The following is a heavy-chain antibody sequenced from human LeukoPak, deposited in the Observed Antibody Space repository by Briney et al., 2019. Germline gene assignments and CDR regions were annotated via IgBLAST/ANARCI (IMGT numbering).Heavy chain of an antibody. D-gene: IGHD3-10*01. J-gene: IGHJ4*02. CDR2: IIPIFGTT. CDR3: AKDGDEGCADY. V-gene: IGHV1-69*05. Sequence: ASVKVSCKASGGTFSNYAISWVRQAPGQGLEWMGGIIPIFGTTNYAQKFQGRVTITTDESTSTAYMELSSLRSEDTAVYYCAKDGDEGCADYWSQGTLVTVSS. CDR1: GGTFSNYA.